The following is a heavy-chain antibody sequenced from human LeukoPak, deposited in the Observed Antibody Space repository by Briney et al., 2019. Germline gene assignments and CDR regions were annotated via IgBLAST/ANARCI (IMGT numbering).Heavy chain of an antibody. J-gene: IGHJ4*02. CDR3: ARREAGESFDY. CDR1: GGSISSYY. D-gene: IGHD6-19*01. CDR2: IYYSGST. V-gene: IGHV4-39*01. Sequence: SETLSLTCTVSGGSISSYYWSWIRQPPGKGLEWIGSIYYSGSTYYNPSLKSRVTISVDTSKNQFSLKLSSVTAADTAVYYCARREAGESFDYWGQGTLVTVSS.